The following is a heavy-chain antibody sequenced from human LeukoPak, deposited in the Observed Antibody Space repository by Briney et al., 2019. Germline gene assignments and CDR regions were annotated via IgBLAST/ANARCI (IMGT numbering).Heavy chain of an antibody. CDR3: ARTENYIPDDRFDP. CDR1: GGSISSSTYC. V-gene: IGHV4-39*01. J-gene: IGHJ5*02. CDR2: ICYSGST. Sequence: PSETLSLTCTVSGGSISSSTYCWGWSPQPPGKGLEWIGSICYSGSTFYNPSLKSRVPLSVDTSKTQFSLKLSSVTAADTAVYYCARTENYIPDDRFDPWGQGTLVTVSS. D-gene: IGHD5-24*01.